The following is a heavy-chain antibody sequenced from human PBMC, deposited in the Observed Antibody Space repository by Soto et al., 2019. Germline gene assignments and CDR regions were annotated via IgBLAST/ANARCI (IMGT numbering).Heavy chain of an antibody. CDR3: ATALGSPANIELLWFGELSSHI. J-gene: IGHJ3*02. CDR2: INPNSGGT. D-gene: IGHD3-10*01. Sequence: GASVKVSCKASGYTFTGYYMHWVRQAPGQGLEWMGWINPNSGGTNYAQKFQGWVTMTRDTSISTAYMELSRLRSDDTAVYYCATALGSPANIELLWFGELSSHIRRQVSMVTVS. CDR1: GYTFTGYY. V-gene: IGHV1-2*04.